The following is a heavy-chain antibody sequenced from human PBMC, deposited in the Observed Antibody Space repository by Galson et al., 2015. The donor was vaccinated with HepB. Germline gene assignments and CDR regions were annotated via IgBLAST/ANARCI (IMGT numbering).Heavy chain of an antibody. CDR2: IIPIFGTA. J-gene: IGHJ3*02. V-gene: IGHV1-69*06. Sequence: SVKVSCKASGGTFSSYAISWVRQAPGQGLEWMGGIIPIFGTANYAQKFQGRVTITADKSTSTAYMELSSLRSEDTAVYYCARVPEWFHAFDIWGQGTMVTVSS. CDR1: GGTFSSYA. D-gene: IGHD3-3*01. CDR3: ARVPEWFHAFDI.